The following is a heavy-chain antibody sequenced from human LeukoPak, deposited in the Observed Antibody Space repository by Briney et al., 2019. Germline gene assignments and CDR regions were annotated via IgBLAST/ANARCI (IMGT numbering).Heavy chain of an antibody. CDR3: ARDPFYSSGWYGFDY. D-gene: IGHD6-19*01. V-gene: IGHV1-2*02. CDR2: INPNSGGT. J-gene: IGHJ4*02. CDR1: GYTFTGYY. Sequence: GPVKVSCKASGYTFTGYYMHWVRQAPGQGLEWMGWINPNSGGTNYAQKFQGRVTITRDTSISTAYMELSRLRSDDTAVYYCARDPFYSSGWYGFDYWGQGTLVTVSS.